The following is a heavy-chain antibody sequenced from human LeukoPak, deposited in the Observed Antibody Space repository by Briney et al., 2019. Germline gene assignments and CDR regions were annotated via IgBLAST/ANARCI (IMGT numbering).Heavy chain of an antibody. J-gene: IGHJ4*02. CDR3: AKDGGLWVSAHWGDS. D-gene: IGHD7-27*01. Sequence: GSLRLSCTVSGFTFSSYSMNWVRQAPGKGLKWVSTITTGGPNTYYADSVKGRFTVSRDDSKNTLYLQMNSLRAEDTAVYYCAKDGGLWVSAHWGDSWGRGTLVTVSS. V-gene: IGHV3-23*01. CDR1: GFTFSSYS. CDR2: ITTGGPNT.